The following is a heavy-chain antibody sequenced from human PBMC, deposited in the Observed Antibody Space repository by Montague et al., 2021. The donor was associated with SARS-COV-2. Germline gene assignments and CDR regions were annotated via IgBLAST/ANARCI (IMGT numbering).Heavy chain of an antibody. J-gene: IGHJ4*02. CDR1: DVSLSTSTW. CDR3: ARWYYGSGSYPH. Sequence: SETLSLTCVVSDVSLSTSTWWSWVRQSPGKGLEWVGDIYHSGGTYYSRSLKSRVTVSVDTSKNQFSLRLSSVTAADTAVYYCARWYYGSGSYPHWGQGTLVTVSS. V-gene: IGHV4-4*02. CDR2: IYHSGGT. D-gene: IGHD3-10*01.